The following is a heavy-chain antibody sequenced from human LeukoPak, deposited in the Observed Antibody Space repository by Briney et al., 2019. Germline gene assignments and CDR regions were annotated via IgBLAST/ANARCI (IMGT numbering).Heavy chain of an antibody. CDR3: GAYSSGWYYYFDY. V-gene: IGHV3-23*01. CDR2: ISGSGGST. D-gene: IGHD6-19*01. Sequence: GGSLRLSCAASGFTFSSYAMSWVRQAPGKGLEWVSAISGSGGSTYYADSVKGRFTISRDNSKNTLYLQMNSLRAEDTAVYYCGAYSSGWYYYFDYWGQGTLVTVSS. CDR1: GFTFSSYA. J-gene: IGHJ4*02.